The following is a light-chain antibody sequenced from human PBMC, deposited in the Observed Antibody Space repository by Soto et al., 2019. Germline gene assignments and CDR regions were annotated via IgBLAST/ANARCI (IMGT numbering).Light chain of an antibody. Sequence: DIQMTQSPSTLSASVGDRFTITCRASQSITSWLAWYQQKPGKAPKLLIYKASSLESGVPSRFSGSGSGTEFTLTISSLQPDDFATYYCQHYNSYPWTFGQGTTGDIK. J-gene: IGKJ1*01. CDR3: QHYNSYPWT. CDR2: KAS. V-gene: IGKV1-5*03. CDR1: QSITSW.